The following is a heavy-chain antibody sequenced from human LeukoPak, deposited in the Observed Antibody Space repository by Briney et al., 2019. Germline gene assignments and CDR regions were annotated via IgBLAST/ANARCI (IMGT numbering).Heavy chain of an antibody. CDR3: ARGRSDTAMVTG. CDR2: IYYSGST. J-gene: IGHJ4*02. CDR1: GGSISSYY. V-gene: IGHV4-59*01. D-gene: IGHD5-18*01. Sequence: SETLSLTCTGSGGSISSYYWSWIRQPPGNGLEWIGYIYYSGSTNYNTSLKGRVPISVDPSKTQFSLKLSSVTAADTAVYYCARGRSDTAMVTGWGQGTLVTVSS.